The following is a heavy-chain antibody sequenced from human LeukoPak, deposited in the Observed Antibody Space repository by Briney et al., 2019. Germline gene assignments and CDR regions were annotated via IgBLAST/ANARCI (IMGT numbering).Heavy chain of an antibody. Sequence: GGSLRLSCAASGFTFSDTWMSWVRQAPGKGLECVGRIKSKTDGGTTDYAAPVKGRFTISRDDSKSTLYLQMNSLTTEDTAVYYCTTPVRGAIVTGPYWGQGTLVTVSS. CDR3: TTPVRGAIVTGPY. V-gene: IGHV3-15*01. CDR2: IKSKTDGGTT. CDR1: GFTFSDTW. D-gene: IGHD3-10*01. J-gene: IGHJ4*02.